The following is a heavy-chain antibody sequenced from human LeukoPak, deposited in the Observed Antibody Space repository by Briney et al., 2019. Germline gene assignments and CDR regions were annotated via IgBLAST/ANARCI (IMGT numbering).Heavy chain of an antibody. CDR1: GYTFTGHY. V-gene: IGHV1-2*02. CDR2: INPNSGGT. CDR3: ARGVDYTWLDP. Sequence: ASVKVSCKAPGYTFTGHYVHWVRHAPGQGLEWMGWINPNSGGTKYAQKFQGRVTMTSDTSISTAYMELARLTSDDTAVYYCARGVDYTWLDPWGQGTLVTVSS. J-gene: IGHJ5*02. D-gene: IGHD3-3*01.